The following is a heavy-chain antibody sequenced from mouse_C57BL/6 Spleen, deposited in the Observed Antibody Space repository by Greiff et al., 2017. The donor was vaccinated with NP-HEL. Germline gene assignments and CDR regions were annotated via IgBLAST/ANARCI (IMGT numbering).Heavy chain of an antibody. CDR3: ARGGTTAHFDY. J-gene: IGHJ2*01. CDR1: GYAFSSSW. V-gene: IGHV1-82*01. CDR2: IYPGDGDT. D-gene: IGHD1-2*01. Sequence: VQLQQSGPELVKPGASVKISCKASGYAFSSSWMNWVKQRPGKGLEWIGRIYPGDGDTNYNGKFKGKATLTADKSSSTAYMQLRSLTSEDSAVYFCARGGTTAHFDYWGQGTTLTVSS.